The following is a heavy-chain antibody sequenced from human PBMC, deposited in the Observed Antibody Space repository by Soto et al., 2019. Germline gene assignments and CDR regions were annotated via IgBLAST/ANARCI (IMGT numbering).Heavy chain of an antibody. J-gene: IGHJ4*02. D-gene: IGHD3-22*01. CDR3: AREETTGYSSGYSD. CDR2: IYYSGST. Sequence: SGTLSLTCTGSGGSISSYYWSWIRQPPGKGLEWIGYIYYSGSTNYNPSLKSRVTISVDTPKTQFSLKLSSVTAADTAVYYCAREETTGYSSGYSDWGQGTLVTVPS. V-gene: IGHV4-59*01. CDR1: GGSISSYY.